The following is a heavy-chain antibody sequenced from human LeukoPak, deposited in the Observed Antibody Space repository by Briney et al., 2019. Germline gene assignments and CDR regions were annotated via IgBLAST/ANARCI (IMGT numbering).Heavy chain of an antibody. V-gene: IGHV4-34*01. CDR3: ARRRNRGADF. Sequence: SETLSLTCAVYGGSFSGYYWSWIRQPPGKGLEWIGEINHSGSTNYNPSLKSRVTISVDTSKNQFSLKLSSVTAADTAVYYCARRRNRGADFWGQGILVTVSS. D-gene: IGHD3-10*01. CDR2: INHSGST. J-gene: IGHJ4*02. CDR1: GGSFSGYY.